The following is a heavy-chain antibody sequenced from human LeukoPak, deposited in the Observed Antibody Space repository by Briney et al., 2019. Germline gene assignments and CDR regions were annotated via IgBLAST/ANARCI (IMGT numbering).Heavy chain of an antibody. CDR3: AKDSGSGD. V-gene: IGHV3-7*01. Sequence: PGGPLRLSCAASGFTFSTYWMSWVRQAPGKGLEWVASIKQDGSDKYYVDSVKGRFTISRDNAKNSLYLQMNSLRAEDTAVYYCAKDSGSGDWGQGTLVTVSS. CDR1: GFTFSTYW. J-gene: IGHJ4*02. CDR2: IKQDGSDK. D-gene: IGHD2-15*01.